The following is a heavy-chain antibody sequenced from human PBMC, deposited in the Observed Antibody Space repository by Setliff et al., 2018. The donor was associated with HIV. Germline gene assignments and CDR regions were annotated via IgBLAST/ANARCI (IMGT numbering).Heavy chain of an antibody. CDR3: GRLETGPATSAYGPFNS. CDR2: IYYNGGT. J-gene: IGHJ4*02. CDR1: GGSITSYY. V-gene: IGHV4-59*12. D-gene: IGHD4-17*01. Sequence: SETLSLTCTVSGGSITSYYWSWIRQTPGKRLEYIGYIYYNGGTNYNPSLKSRVTISLDTSKNHLFLKLTSLTAADTAVYYCGRLETGPATSAYGPFNSWGQGKMVTVSS.